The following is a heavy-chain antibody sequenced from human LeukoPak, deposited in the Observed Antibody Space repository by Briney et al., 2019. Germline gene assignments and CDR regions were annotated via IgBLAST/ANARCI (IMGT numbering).Heavy chain of an antibody. V-gene: IGHV4-39*07. CDR2: INHSGST. D-gene: IGHD5-18*01. Sequence: SETLSLTCTVSGGSISSSPYYWSWIRQPPGKGLEWIGEINHSGSTNYNPSLKSRDTISVDTSKNQFSLKLSSVTAADTAVYYCARLPRPVDTAMVRRTDRGYYYYYMDVWGKGTTVTVSS. J-gene: IGHJ6*03. CDR3: ARLPRPVDTAMVRRTDRGYYYYYMDV. CDR1: GGSISSSPYY.